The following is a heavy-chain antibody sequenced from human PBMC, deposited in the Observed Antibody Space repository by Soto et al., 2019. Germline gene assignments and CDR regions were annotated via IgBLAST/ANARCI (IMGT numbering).Heavy chain of an antibody. V-gene: IGHV4-31*03. CDR1: GGSISSGGYY. D-gene: IGHD2-2*01. J-gene: IGHJ4*02. Sequence: QVQLQESGPGLVKPSQTLSLTCTVSGGSISSGGYYWSWIRQHPGKGLEWIGYIYYSGSTSYNPSLKSRVTIPVDTSKNQFSLKLSSVTAADTAVYYCARGSREGRVVVVPAAPYFDYWGQGTLVTVSS. CDR2: IYYSGST. CDR3: ARGSREGRVVVVPAAPYFDY.